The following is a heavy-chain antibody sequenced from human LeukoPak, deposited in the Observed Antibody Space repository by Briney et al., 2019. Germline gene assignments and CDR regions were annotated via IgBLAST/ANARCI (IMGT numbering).Heavy chain of an antibody. CDR2: ISAYNGNT. D-gene: IGHD6-19*01. CDR1: GYTFTSYG. CDR3: ARDHPVAGLKYYFDY. Sequence: ASVKVPCKASGYTFTSYGISWVRQAPGQGLEWMGWISAYNGNTNYAQKLQGRVTMTTDTSTSTAYMELRSLRSDDTAVYYCARDHPVAGLKYYFDYWGQGTLVTVSS. V-gene: IGHV1-18*01. J-gene: IGHJ4*02.